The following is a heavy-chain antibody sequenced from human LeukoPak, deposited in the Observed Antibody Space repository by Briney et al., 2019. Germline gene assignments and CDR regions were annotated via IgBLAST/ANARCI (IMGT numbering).Heavy chain of an antibody. D-gene: IGHD2-21*02. CDR1: GGSFSGYY. CDR2: INHSGST. CDR3: ARASVTAIPFDY. J-gene: IGHJ4*02. V-gene: IGHV4-34*01. Sequence: KSSETLSLTCAVYGGSFSGYYWSWIRQPPGKGLEWIGEINHSGSTNYNPSLKSRVTISVDTSKNQFSLKLSSVTAADTAVYYCARASVTAIPFDYWGQGTLVTVSS.